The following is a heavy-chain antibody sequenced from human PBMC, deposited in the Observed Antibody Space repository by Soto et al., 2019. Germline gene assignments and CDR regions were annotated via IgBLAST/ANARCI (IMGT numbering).Heavy chain of an antibody. CDR3: AKNQGVELVPLATVDWFDP. CDR2: ISGRGFKK. Sequence: GGSLRLSCAASGFIFENFGMSWVRQAPGKGLEWISSISGRGFKKYYADSVKGRFTISRDNSKSTVYLELNNLSSEDTAVYHCAKNQGVELVPLATVDWFDPWGQGSAVTV. J-gene: IGHJ5*02. D-gene: IGHD1-26*01. CDR1: GFIFENFG. V-gene: IGHV3-23*01.